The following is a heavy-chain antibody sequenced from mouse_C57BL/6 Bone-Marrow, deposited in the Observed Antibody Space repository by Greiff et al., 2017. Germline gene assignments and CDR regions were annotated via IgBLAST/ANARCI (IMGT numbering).Heavy chain of an antibody. J-gene: IGHJ2*01. CDR2: LYPGDGDT. V-gene: IGHV1-82*01. Sequence: QVQLQQSGPELVKPGASVKISCKASGYAFSSSWMNWVKQRPGKGLEWIGRLYPGDGDTNYNGKFKGKATLTADKSSSTAYMQLSSLTSEDSAVYFCASTIVFDYWGQGTTLTVSS. CDR1: GYAFSSSW. CDR3: ASTIVFDY. D-gene: IGHD2-12*01.